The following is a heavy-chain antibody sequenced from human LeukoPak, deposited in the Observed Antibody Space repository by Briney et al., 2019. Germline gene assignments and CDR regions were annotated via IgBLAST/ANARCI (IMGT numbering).Heavy chain of an antibody. D-gene: IGHD2-2*01. Sequence: SETLSPTCTVSGDSISSYYWSWIRQPPGKGPEWIGYIYYSGSTNYNPSLKSRVTISVDTSKNQFSLKLTSVTAADMAVYYCARSLGAQLPPIHWGQGTLVTVSS. CDR1: GDSISSYY. CDR2: IYYSGST. CDR3: ARSLGAQLPPIH. J-gene: IGHJ4*02. V-gene: IGHV4-59*01.